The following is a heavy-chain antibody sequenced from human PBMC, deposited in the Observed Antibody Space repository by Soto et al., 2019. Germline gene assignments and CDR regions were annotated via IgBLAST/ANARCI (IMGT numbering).Heavy chain of an antibody. V-gene: IGHV1-2*04. D-gene: IGHD3-10*01. CDR2: INPNSGGT. CDR3: AVGYYYGSGSDYFDY. Sequence: QVQLVQSGAEVKKPGASVKVSCKASGYTFAGYYMHWVRQAPGQGLEWMGWINPNSGGTNYAQKFQGWVTMTRDTSISTAYMELSRLRSDDTAVYYCAVGYYYGSGSDYFDYWGQGTLVTVSS. J-gene: IGHJ4*02. CDR1: GYTFAGYY.